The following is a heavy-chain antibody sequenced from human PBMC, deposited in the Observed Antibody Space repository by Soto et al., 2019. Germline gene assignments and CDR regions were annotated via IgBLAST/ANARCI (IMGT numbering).Heavy chain of an antibody. V-gene: IGHV3-15*07. CDR3: TTDPTFRLRFLEWPPDYGMDA. Sequence: PGGSLRLSCAASGFTFSSYSMNCVRQAPGKGLEWVGRIKSKTDGGTTDYAAPVKGRFTISRDDSKNTLYLQMNSLKTEDTAVYYCTTDPTFRLRFLEWPPDYGMDAWGQGTTVTVPS. J-gene: IGHJ6*02. CDR1: GFTFSSYS. D-gene: IGHD3-3*01. CDR2: IKSKTDGGTT.